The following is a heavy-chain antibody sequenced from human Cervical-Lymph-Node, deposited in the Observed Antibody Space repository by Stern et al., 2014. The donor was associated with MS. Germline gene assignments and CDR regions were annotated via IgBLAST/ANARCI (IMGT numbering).Heavy chain of an antibody. Sequence: EVHLVESGGGLVQPGGSLRLSCTASGFTFSPFSMNCVRQAPGKGPEWVAFISGNETTTNNSNSMKGRLTISTDNANNYLSLQLNGLRDEDTTVYYCATPTPAHYWGQGTLVTVSS. D-gene: IGHD2-15*01. CDR1: GFTFSPFS. V-gene: IGHV3-48*02. CDR3: ATPTPAHY. CDR2: ISGNETTT. J-gene: IGHJ4*02.